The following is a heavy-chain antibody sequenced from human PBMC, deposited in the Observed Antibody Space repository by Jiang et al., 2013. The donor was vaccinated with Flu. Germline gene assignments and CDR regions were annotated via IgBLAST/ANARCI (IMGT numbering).Heavy chain of an antibody. CDR3: ARVGYGDYRFEYFQH. Sequence: PGLVKPSQTLSLTCTVSGGSISSGSYYWSWIRQPAGKGLEWIGRIYTSGSTNYNPSLKSRATISVDTSKNQFSLKLSSVTAADTAVYYCARVGYGDYRFEYFQHWGQGTLVTVSS. CDR2: IYTSGST. V-gene: IGHV4-61*02. D-gene: IGHD4-17*01. CDR1: GGSISSGSYY. J-gene: IGHJ1*01.